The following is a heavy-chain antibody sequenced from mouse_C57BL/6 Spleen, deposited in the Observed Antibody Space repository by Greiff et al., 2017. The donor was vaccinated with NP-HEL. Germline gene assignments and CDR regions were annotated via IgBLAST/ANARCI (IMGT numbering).Heavy chain of an antibody. CDR3: ARSITTVVAPYCFDY. Sequence: VQLQQPGTELVKPGASVKLSCKASGYTFTSYWMHWVKQRPGQGLEWIGNINPSNGGTNYNEKFKSKATLTVDKSSSTAYMQRSSLTSEDSAVYYCARSITTVVAPYCFDYWGQGTTLTVSS. D-gene: IGHD1-1*01. CDR2: INPSNGGT. CDR1: GYTFTSYW. V-gene: IGHV1-53*01. J-gene: IGHJ2*01.